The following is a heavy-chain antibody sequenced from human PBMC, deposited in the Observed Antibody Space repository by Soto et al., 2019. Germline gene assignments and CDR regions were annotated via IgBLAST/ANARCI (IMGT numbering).Heavy chain of an antibody. Sequence: VQLQESGPRLVKPSETLSLTCTVSDGSVNSDSYYWSWIRQPPGKGLEWISSVSNSGTTNYNPSLKSRVTLAVDTSKTRFSLKLTPVTAADTAVYYGARHNGVTAMGLYNWLDPWGQGILVTVST. V-gene: IGHV4-61*01. CDR1: DGSVNSDSYY. CDR3: ARHNGVTAMGLYNWLDP. D-gene: IGHD2-21*02. J-gene: IGHJ5*02. CDR2: VSNSGTT.